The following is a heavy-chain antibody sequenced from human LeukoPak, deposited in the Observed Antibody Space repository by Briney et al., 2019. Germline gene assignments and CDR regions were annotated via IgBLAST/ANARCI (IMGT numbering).Heavy chain of an antibody. CDR3: AKGLGELSFDY. CDR1: GFTFSSYG. J-gene: IGHJ4*02. Sequence: GGSLRLSCAASGFTFSSYGMSWVRQAPGRGLEWVSAISGSGGSTYYADSVKGRFTISRDNSKNTLYLQMNSLRAEDTAVYYCAKGLGELSFDYWGQGTLVTVSS. CDR2: ISGSGGST. D-gene: IGHD3-10*01. V-gene: IGHV3-23*01.